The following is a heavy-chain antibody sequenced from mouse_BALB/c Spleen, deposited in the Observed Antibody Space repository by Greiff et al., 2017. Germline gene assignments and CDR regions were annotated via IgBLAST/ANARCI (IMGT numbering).Heavy chain of an antibody. V-gene: IGHV14-4*02. D-gene: IGHD3-1*01. J-gene: IGHJ2*01. CDR3: ARGGYDY. CDR2: IDPENGDT. Sequence: VQLQQSGAELVRSGASVKLSCTASGFNIKDYYMHWVKQRPEQGLEWIGWIDPENGDTEYAPKFQGKATMTADTSSNTAYLQLSSLTSEDTAVYYCARGGYDYWGQGTTLTVSS. CDR1: GFNIKDYY.